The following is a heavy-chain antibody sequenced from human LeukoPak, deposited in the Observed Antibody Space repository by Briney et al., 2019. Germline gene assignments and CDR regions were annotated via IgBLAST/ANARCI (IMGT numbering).Heavy chain of an antibody. J-gene: IGHJ4*02. Sequence: KPSETLSLTCAVYGGSFSGYYWSWIRQPPGKGLEWIGEINHSGSTNYNPSLKSRVTISVDTSKNQFSLKLSSVTDADTAVYYCASDCSGGSCYSAYFDYWGQGTLVTVSS. D-gene: IGHD2-15*01. CDR2: INHSGST. CDR3: ASDCSGGSCYSAYFDY. V-gene: IGHV4-34*01. CDR1: GGSFSGYY.